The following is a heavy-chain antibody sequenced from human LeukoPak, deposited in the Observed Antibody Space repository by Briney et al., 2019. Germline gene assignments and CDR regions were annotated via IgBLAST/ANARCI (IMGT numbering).Heavy chain of an antibody. Sequence: GGSLRLSCAASGFTFSDYGMHWVRQAPGKGLEWVAVISDDGSKKYYVDSVKGRFTISRDNSKNTLYLQMNSLRAEDTAVYYCAKEAGNWNYRCDYWGQGTLVTVSS. CDR1: GFTFSDYG. V-gene: IGHV3-30*18. D-gene: IGHD1-7*01. CDR2: ISDDGSKK. J-gene: IGHJ4*02. CDR3: AKEAGNWNYRCDY.